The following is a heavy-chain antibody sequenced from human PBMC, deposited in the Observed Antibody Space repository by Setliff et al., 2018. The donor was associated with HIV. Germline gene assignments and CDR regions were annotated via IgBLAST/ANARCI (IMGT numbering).Heavy chain of an antibody. V-gene: IGHV3-15*01. CDR2: IKSNSDGGTS. CDR1: GFNFKSGW. Sequence: PGGSLRLSCVVSGFNFKSGWMTWVRQAPGKGLEWVGRIKSNSDGGTSDYAAAVKDRFSFSRDDSKSILYLQMNSLEIEDTAVYSCSTGPSRVSDGIADFWGPGTLVTVSS. CDR3: STGPSRVSDGIADF. J-gene: IGHJ4*02.